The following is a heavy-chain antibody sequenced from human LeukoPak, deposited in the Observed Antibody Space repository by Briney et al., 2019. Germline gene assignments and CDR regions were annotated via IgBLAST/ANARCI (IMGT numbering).Heavy chain of an antibody. Sequence: PSETLSLTCTVAGGSISSYYWSWIRQPPGKGLEWIGYIYYSGSTNYNPSLKSRVTISVDTSKNRFSLKLSSVTAADTAVYYCARGTYYYGSGSYYYYYYYYMDVWGKGTTVTVSS. CDR1: GGSISSYY. V-gene: IGHV4-59*01. CDR3: ARGTYYYGSGSYYYYYYYYMDV. CDR2: IYYSGST. D-gene: IGHD3-10*01. J-gene: IGHJ6*03.